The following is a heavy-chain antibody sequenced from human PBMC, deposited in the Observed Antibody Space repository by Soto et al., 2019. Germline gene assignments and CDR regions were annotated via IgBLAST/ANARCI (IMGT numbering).Heavy chain of an antibody. CDR1: GFTFSMYW. CDR3: TRGPRSTSTGTGAF. Sequence: SGGSLRLSCAASGFTFSMYWMHWVRQVPGKGPEWVSRINDDGISTNYADSVKGRFTISRDNAKNTLYLQMNALRVEDTAAYYCTRGPRSTSTGTGAFWGQGTLVTVSS. D-gene: IGHD1-1*01. CDR2: INDDGIST. V-gene: IGHV3-74*01. J-gene: IGHJ4*02.